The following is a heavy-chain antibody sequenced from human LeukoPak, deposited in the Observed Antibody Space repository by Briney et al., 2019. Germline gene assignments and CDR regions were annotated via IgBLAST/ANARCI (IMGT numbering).Heavy chain of an antibody. CDR1: GFTFNSYW. D-gene: IGHD5-24*01. CDR3: AKSGYNRFDY. V-gene: IGHV3-7*03. CDR2: IKKDGSEK. Sequence: GGSLRLSCAASGFTFNSYWMSWVRQAPGKGLEWVANIKKDGSEKYYVDSVKGRFTISRDNSKNTLYLQMNSLRADDTAVYYCAKSGYNRFDYWGQGTLVTVSS. J-gene: IGHJ4*02.